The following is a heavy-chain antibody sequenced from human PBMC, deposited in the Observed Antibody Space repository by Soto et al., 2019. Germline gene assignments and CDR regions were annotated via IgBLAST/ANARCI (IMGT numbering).Heavy chain of an antibody. CDR3: ARELYDFWSGYYTDYYYYGMDV. D-gene: IGHD3-3*01. CDR1: GFTFSSYS. CDR2: ISSSSSYI. J-gene: IGHJ6*02. V-gene: IGHV3-21*01. Sequence: EVQLVESGGSLIKPGGSLRLSCADSGFTFSSYSMNWVRQAPGKGLEWVSSISSSSSYIYYADSVKGRFTISRDNAKNSLYLQMNSLRAEDTAVYYCARELYDFWSGYYTDYYYYGMDVWGQGTTVTVSS.